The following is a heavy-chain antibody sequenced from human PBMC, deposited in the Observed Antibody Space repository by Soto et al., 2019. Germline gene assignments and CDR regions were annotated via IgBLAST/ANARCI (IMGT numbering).Heavy chain of an antibody. J-gene: IGHJ5*02. Sequence: QLQLQESGPGLVKPSETLSLTCTVSGGSISTYYWNWIRQPPGKGLERIGDIYYSGRTNYNPSLKSRVAISVDMSKNQFSLNLSSVTPADTAVYYCARGRGYSGQRRGWFDPWGQGTLVTVSS. D-gene: IGHD5-12*01. CDR2: IYYSGRT. CDR1: GGSISTYY. V-gene: IGHV4-59*01. CDR3: ARGRGYSGQRRGWFDP.